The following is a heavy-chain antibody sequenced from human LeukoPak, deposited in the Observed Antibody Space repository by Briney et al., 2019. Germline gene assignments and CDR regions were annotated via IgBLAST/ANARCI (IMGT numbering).Heavy chain of an antibody. CDR2: IYRYGGSA. CDR1: GFTFNTYG. V-gene: IGHV3-74*01. J-gene: IGHJ3*02. CDR3: VRSGRGGAFDM. Sequence: GGSLRLSCAASGFTFNTYGIHWVRHVPGHGLVWMSRIYRYGGSATYADSVRGRFTISGDNAKNTTYLQMNSLSPEDTAMYYWVRSGRGGAFDMWGQGTRVTVSS. D-gene: IGHD1-26*01.